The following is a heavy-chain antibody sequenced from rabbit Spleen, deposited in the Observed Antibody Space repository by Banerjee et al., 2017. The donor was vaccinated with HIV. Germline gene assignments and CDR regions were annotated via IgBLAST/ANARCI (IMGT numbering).Heavy chain of an antibody. CDR1: GVSFSGSSY. CDR3: ARDTSSSFSSYGMDL. V-gene: IGHV1S40*01. Sequence: QSLEESGGDLVKPGASLTLTCIASGVSFSGSSYMCWVRQAPGKGLEWIACIDSGSSSFTYFASWAKGRFTISKASSTTVTLQMTSLTAADTATYFCARDTSSSFSSYGMDLWGPGTLVT. D-gene: IGHD1-1*01. J-gene: IGHJ6*01. CDR2: IDSGSSSFT.